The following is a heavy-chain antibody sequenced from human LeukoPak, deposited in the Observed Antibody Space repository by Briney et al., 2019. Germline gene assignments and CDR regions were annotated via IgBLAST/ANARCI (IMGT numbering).Heavy chain of an antibody. CDR2: VHSSAYA. CDR1: GGSISSYY. CDR3: ARHSGALFGPKDV. D-gene: IGHD3-3*01. V-gene: IGHV4-59*04. J-gene: IGHJ6*02. Sequence: PSETLSLTCTVSGGSISSYYWSWIRQPPGKGLEWIGVVHSSAYAYYNPSLKSRVTISVDTSKSHFSLILTSVTAADTALYYCARHSGALFGPKDVWGQGTTVTVSS.